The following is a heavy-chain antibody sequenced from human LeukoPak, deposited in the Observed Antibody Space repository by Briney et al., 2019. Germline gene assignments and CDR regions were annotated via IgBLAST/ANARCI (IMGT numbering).Heavy chain of an antibody. Sequence: GGSLRLSCAASGFIFSRDSMNWVRQAPGKGLEWISYISRDSGIRYYADSVRRRFTISRDNAKNSLYLQMHILRAEDTAVYYCVRDNPRCCGVVPANIDDYWGQGTLVTVSS. V-gene: IGHV3-48*01. J-gene: IGHJ4*02. D-gene: IGHD2-15*01. CDR1: GFIFSRDS. CDR2: ISRDSGIR. CDR3: VRDNPRCCGVVPANIDDY.